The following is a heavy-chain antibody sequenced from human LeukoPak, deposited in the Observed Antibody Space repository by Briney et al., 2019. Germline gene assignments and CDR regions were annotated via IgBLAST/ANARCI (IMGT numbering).Heavy chain of an antibody. Sequence: PGGSLRLSCAASGFSFSNYGMSWVRQAPGKGLEWISAISGSGYSTYYADSVKGRFTISREDAKNSLYLQMNSLRPEDTAVYYCVRERRDSDGHIYSPLDYWGQGTLVTVSS. J-gene: IGHJ4*02. CDR2: ISGSGYST. CDR3: VRERRDSDGHIYSPLDY. V-gene: IGHV3-23*01. D-gene: IGHD5-24*01. CDR1: GFSFSNYG.